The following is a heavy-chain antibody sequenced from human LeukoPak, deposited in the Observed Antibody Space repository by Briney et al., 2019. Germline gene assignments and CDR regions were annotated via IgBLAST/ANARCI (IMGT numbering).Heavy chain of an antibody. V-gene: IGHV4-4*07. Sequence: SETLSLTCSVSGGAIISYYWSWIRQPAGKGPEWIGRIYPTGNTDYNPSLKTRVTMSTDLSKKQFSLRLRSVTAADTAVYYCARVRRLQRYYYYYYMDVWGKGTTVTVSS. D-gene: IGHD5-24*01. CDR2: IYPTGNT. J-gene: IGHJ6*03. CDR1: GGAIISYY. CDR3: ARVRRLQRYYYYYYMDV.